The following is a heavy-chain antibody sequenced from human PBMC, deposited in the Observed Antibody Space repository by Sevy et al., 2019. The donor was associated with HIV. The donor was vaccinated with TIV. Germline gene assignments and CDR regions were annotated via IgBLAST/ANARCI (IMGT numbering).Heavy chain of an antibody. D-gene: IGHD3-22*01. J-gene: IGHJ4*02. CDR1: GYTFTSYG. V-gene: IGHV1-18*01. CDR2: ISAYNGHT. Sequence: ASVKVSCKASGYTFTSYGISWVRQAPGQGLEWMGWISAYNGHTNYAQKLQGRVTMTTDTSTSTAYMELRSLRSDDTAVYYCARDLSSYYYDSSGPGALFDYWGQGTLVTVSS. CDR3: ARDLSSYYYDSSGPGALFDY.